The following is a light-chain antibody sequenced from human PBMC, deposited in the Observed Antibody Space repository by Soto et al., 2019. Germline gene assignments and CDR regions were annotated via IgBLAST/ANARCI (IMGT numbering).Light chain of an antibody. CDR3: LVWDSRSEHYV. CDR2: DDS. Sequence: SYELTQSPSVSVAPGQTVSITCGGYNIGSKSVHWYQQKPGQAPVLVVYDDSDRRSGIPERFSGSNSGNTATLTITRVEAGDEADYHCLVWDSRSEHYVFGTGT. V-gene: IGLV3-21*02. CDR1: NIGSKS. J-gene: IGLJ1*01.